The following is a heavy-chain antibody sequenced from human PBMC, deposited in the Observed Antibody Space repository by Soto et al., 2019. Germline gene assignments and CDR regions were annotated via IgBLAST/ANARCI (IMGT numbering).Heavy chain of an antibody. CDR1: GGSISSGDYS. D-gene: IGHD2-15*01. V-gene: IGHV4-30-4*01. CDR2: IHYSGST. CDR3: ARDGHCSGGSCYSGAFDI. J-gene: IGHJ3*02. Sequence: PSETLSLTCTVSGGSISSGDYSWSWIRQPPGKGLEWIGYIHYSGSTSYNPSLKSRLTLSVDTSKNQFSLKLNSVTAADTAVYYCARDGHCSGGSCYSGAFDIWGQGRMVTVPS.